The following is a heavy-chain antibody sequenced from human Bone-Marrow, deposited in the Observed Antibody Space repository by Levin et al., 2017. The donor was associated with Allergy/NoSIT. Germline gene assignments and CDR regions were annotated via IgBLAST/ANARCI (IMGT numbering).Heavy chain of an antibody. CDR1: GASIDSSVYY. CDR3: AGGRQDPDYNQQLGASYFDV. D-gene: IGHD1-1*01. Sequence: RSQTLSLTCLVSGASIDSSVYYWGWIRQPPGKGLEWIGNIHYRGNTYYNPSLKSRVSLFVDSSKNQFSLRLTSVTAADTSLYYCAGGRQDPDYNQQLGASYFDVWGQGALVTVSS. J-gene: IGHJ4*02. CDR2: IHYRGNT. V-gene: IGHV4-39*01.